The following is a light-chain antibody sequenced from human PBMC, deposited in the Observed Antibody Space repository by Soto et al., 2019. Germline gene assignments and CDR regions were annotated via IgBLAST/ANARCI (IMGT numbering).Light chain of an antibody. V-gene: IGKV3-11*01. CDR3: QQRINWPQT. J-gene: IGKJ1*01. CDR1: QSVSNNY. Sequence: EIVLTQSPGTLSLSPGERATLSCRASQSVSNNYLAWYQQKPGQAPRLLIYDASNRATGIPARFSGSGSGTDFSLTISSLEPEDCAVYYCQQRINWPQTFGQGAKVDIK. CDR2: DAS.